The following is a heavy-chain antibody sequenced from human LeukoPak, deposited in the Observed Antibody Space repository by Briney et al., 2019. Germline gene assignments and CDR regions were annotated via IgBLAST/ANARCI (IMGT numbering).Heavy chain of an antibody. Sequence: GGSLRLSCAASGFTFSSYAMSWVRQAPGKGLEGVSAISGSGGSTYYADSVKGRFTISRDNSKNRLYLQMNSLRAEDTAVYYCAKSITMIVVVIYQLDAFDIWGQGTMVTVSS. CDR1: GFTFSSYA. D-gene: IGHD3-22*01. CDR3: AKSITMIVVVIYQLDAFDI. J-gene: IGHJ3*02. CDR2: ISGSGGST. V-gene: IGHV3-23*01.